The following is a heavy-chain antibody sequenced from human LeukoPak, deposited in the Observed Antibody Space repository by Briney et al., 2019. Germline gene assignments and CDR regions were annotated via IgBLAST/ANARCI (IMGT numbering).Heavy chain of an antibody. D-gene: IGHD3-3*01. CDR2: IWYDGKNK. CDR3: AKPEGNFWSGFDY. Sequence: GGSLRLSCTASGFTFSDYGMHWVRQAPGKGLEWVAVIWYDGKNKYYADSVQGRFTISRDNSKITMYLQLNSLRVEDTDVYYCAKPEGNFWSGFDYWGQGTLVTVSS. CDR1: GFTFSDYG. J-gene: IGHJ4*02. V-gene: IGHV3-33*06.